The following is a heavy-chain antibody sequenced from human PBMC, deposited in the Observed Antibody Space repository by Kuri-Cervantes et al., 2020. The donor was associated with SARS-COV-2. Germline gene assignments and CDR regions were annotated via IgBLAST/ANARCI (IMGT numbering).Heavy chain of an antibody. D-gene: IGHD3-16*01. J-gene: IGHJ6*03. V-gene: IGHV4-39*07. CDR2: IYYSGST. CDR1: GGSISSSNYY. Sequence: GSLRLSCTVSGGSISSSNYYWGWIRQPPGKGLEWIGSIYYSGSTYYNPSLKSRVTISVDTSKNQFSLKLNSVTAADTAVYYCARDLWGSPGYMDVWGKGTTVTVSS. CDR3: ARDLWGSPGYMDV.